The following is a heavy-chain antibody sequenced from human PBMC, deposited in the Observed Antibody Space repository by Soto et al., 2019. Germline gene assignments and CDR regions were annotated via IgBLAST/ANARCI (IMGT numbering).Heavy chain of an antibody. V-gene: IGHV4-34*01. D-gene: IGHD3-10*01. CDR2: INHSGST. CDR1: GGSFSGYY. J-gene: IGHJ3*02. Sequence: SETLSLTCAVYGGSFSGYYWSWIRQPPGKGLEWIGEINHSGSTNYNPSLKSRVTISVDTSKNQFSLKLSSVTAADTAVYYCARGLNIGTMVRGVIIYAFDIWGQGTMVTVSS. CDR3: ARGLNIGTMVRGVIIYAFDI.